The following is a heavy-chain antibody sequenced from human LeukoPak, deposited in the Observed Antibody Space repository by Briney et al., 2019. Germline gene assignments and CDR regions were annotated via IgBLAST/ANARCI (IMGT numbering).Heavy chain of an antibody. J-gene: IGHJ4*02. D-gene: IGHD5-18*01. CDR3: AKVDTGVLRYYYFDY. CDR1: GFTFSNHA. V-gene: IGHV3-33*06. CDR2: VWYDGNRK. Sequence: GGSLRLSCAASGFTFSNHAMHWVRQAPGKGLEWVTLVWYDGNRKYYADSVKGRFTISRDNSKNTLYLRMNSLRAEDTAVYYCAKVDTGVLRYYYFDYWGQGTLVTVSS.